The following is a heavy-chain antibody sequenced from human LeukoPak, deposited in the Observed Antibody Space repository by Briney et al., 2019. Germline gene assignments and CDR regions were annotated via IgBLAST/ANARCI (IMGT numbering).Heavy chain of an antibody. CDR1: GGSISSYY. D-gene: IGHD3-22*01. V-gene: IGHV4-59*01. CDR3: ARSSYYSDSSGYSYFYYYNMDV. J-gene: IGHJ6*03. Sequence: SSETLSLTCTVSGGSISSYYWSWIRQPPGKGLEWIGYIYYSGSANYNPSLKSRVTISVDTSKNQFSLKLSSVTAADTAVYYCARSSYYSDSSGYSYFYYYNMDVWGKGTTVTVSS. CDR2: IYYSGSA.